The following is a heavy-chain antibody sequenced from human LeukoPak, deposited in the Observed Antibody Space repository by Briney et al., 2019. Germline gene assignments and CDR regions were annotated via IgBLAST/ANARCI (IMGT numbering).Heavy chain of an antibody. D-gene: IGHD4-17*01. CDR2: ISYDGSNK. CDR3: AKDFYHVDYNCFDP. Sequence: GGSLRLSCAASGFTFSSYAMHWVRQAPGKGLEWVAVISYDGSNKYYADSVKGRFTISRDNSKNTLYLQMNGLRAEDTAVYYCAKDFYHVDYNCFDPWGQGTLVTVSS. J-gene: IGHJ5*02. V-gene: IGHV3-30*18. CDR1: GFTFSSYA.